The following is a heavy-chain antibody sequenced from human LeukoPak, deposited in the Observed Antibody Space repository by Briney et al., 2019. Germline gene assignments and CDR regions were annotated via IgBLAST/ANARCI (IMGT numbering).Heavy chain of an antibody. CDR2: IGTAGDT. Sequence: PGGSLRLSCAASGFTFSSYDMHWVRQATGQGLEWVSAIGTAGDTYYPASVKGRFTISRENAKNSLYIQMNSLRAGDTAVYYCARGYCTNGVCGWFDPWGQGTLVTVSS. CDR1: GFTFSSYD. J-gene: IGHJ5*02. CDR3: ARGYCTNGVCGWFDP. D-gene: IGHD2-8*01. V-gene: IGHV3-13*01.